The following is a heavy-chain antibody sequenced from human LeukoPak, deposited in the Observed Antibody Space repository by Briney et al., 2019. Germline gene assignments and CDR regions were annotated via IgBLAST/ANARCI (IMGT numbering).Heavy chain of an antibody. CDR3: AKGGGYYYDSSGYNVNFDY. CDR1: GGSISSGGYY. V-gene: IGHV3-23*01. Sequence: PSETQSLTCTVSGGSISSGGYYWSWVRQAPGKGLEWVSAISGSGGSTYYADSVKGRFTISRDNSKNTLYLQMNSLRAEDTAVYYCAKGGGYYYDSSGYNVNFDYWGQGTLVTVSS. J-gene: IGHJ4*02. CDR2: ISGSGGST. D-gene: IGHD3-22*01.